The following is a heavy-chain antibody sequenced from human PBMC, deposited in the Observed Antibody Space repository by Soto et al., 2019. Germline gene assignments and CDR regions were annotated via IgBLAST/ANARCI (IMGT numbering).Heavy chain of an antibody. D-gene: IGHD6-13*01. CDR1: GFTFSDYY. CDR2: ISSSTSHT. V-gene: IGHV3-11*05. CDR3: ARGRGAAAAYFDF. J-gene: IGHJ4*02. Sequence: QVQLVESGGGLVKPAGSLRLSCAVSGFTFSDYYMTWIRQAPGKGLEWVSYISSSTSHTNSADSVKGRFTISRDNAKNSLFLQMNSRRAEDTAVYYCARGRGAAAAYFDFWGQGTLVTVSS.